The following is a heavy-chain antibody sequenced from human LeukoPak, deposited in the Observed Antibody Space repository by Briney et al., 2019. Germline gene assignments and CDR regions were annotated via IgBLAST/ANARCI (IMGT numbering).Heavy chain of an antibody. CDR2: IYNTGST. J-gene: IGHJ4*02. Sequence: SETLSLTCTVSGGSISSYYWSWIRQPAGKGLEWIGRIYNTGSTNYNPSLKSRVTMSVDTSKNQFSLRLRSVTAADTAVYYCARQLASAGTAGFDFWGQGALVTVSS. CDR1: GGSISSYY. D-gene: IGHD6-13*01. CDR3: ARQLASAGTAGFDF. V-gene: IGHV4-4*07.